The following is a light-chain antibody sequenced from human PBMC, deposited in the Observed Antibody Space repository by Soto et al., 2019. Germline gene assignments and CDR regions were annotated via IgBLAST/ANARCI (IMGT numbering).Light chain of an antibody. CDR2: KAS. Sequence: DIQMTQSPSTLSASVGDRVTITCRASQSIRSWMAWYQQKAGKAPKLLIHKASTLESGVPSRFSGSGSGTEFTLTISSLQPDDFATYYCQQYNSYWTFGQGTKVEIK. J-gene: IGKJ1*01. V-gene: IGKV1-5*03. CDR1: QSIRSW. CDR3: QQYNSYWT.